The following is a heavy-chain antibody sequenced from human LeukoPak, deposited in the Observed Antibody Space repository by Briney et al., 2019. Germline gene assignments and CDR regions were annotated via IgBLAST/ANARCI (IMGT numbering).Heavy chain of an antibody. V-gene: IGHV1-2*02. D-gene: IGHD5-18*01. CDR1: GYTFTGYY. CDR2: INPNSGGT. J-gene: IGHJ3*02. Sequence: EASVKVSCKASGYTFTGYYMHWVRQAPGQGLEWMGWINPNSGGTSYAQKFQGRVTMTRDTSISTAYMELSRLRSDDTAVYYCARVEGGYSYGYSPRFDIWGQGTMVTVSS. CDR3: ARVEGGYSYGYSPRFDI.